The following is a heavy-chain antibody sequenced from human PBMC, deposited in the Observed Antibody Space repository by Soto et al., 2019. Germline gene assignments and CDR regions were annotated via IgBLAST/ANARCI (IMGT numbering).Heavy chain of an antibody. D-gene: IGHD3-10*01. CDR3: AKRGSGSYFDY. V-gene: IGHV3-23*01. Sequence: EVQLLESGGGWVQPGGSLRLSCAASGFTFSSYAMRWVRQAPGKGLEWVSAISGSGGSTYYADSVKGRFTIPRDNSKNTRYLQMNSLRAEDTAVYYCAKRGSGSYFDYWGQGTLVTVSS. CDR1: GFTFSSYA. CDR2: ISGSGGST. J-gene: IGHJ4*02.